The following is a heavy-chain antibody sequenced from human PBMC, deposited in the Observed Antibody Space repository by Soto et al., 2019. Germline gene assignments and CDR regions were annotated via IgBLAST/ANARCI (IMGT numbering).Heavy chain of an antibody. CDR2: ISYDGSNK. J-gene: IGHJ4*02. Sequence: PGGSLRLSCAASGFTFSSYGMHWVRQAPGKGLEWVAVISYDGSNKYYADSVKGRFTISRDNSKNTLYLQMNSLRAEDTAVYYCAKMGSSSSYIDYWGQGTLVTVSS. V-gene: IGHV3-30*18. CDR1: GFTFSSYG. CDR3: AKMGSSSSYIDY. D-gene: IGHD6-6*01.